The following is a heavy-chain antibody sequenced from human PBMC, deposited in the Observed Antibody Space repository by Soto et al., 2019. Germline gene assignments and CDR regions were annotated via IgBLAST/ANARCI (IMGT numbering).Heavy chain of an antibody. J-gene: IGHJ4*02. CDR2: ISSSGGTT. D-gene: IGHD6-19*01. CDR3: AKPGYLEQWLVRGYFDY. Sequence: RRLSCAASGFTFSSYAMSWVRQDPGKGLEWVSAISSSGGTTHYADSVKGRFIISRDNSKNTLYLQMNSLRAEDTAVYYCAKPGYLEQWLVRGYFDYWGQGAMVTVCS. CDR1: GFTFSSYA. V-gene: IGHV3-23*01.